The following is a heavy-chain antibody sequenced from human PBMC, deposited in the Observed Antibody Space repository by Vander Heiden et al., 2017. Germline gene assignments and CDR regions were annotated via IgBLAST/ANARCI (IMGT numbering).Heavy chain of an antibody. CDR2: ISYDGSNK. J-gene: IGHJ4*02. V-gene: IGHV3-30*18. CDR3: AKDPRRVRIAVAGLFDY. Sequence: QVQLVVSGGGLVQPGRSLRLSCAASGFTFSSSGMHWVRQAPGKGLEWVAVISYDGSNKYYADSVKGRFTISRDNSKNTLYLQMNSLRAEDTAVYYCAKDPRRVRIAVAGLFDYWGQGTLVTVSS. D-gene: IGHD6-19*01. CDR1: GFTFSSSG.